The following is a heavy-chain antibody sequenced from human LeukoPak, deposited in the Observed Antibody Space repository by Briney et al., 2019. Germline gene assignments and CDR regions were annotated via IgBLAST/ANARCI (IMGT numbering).Heavy chain of an antibody. V-gene: IGHV4-39*07. CDR2: IYYSGST. D-gene: IGHD4-11*01. Sequence: SETLSLTCTVSGGSISSSSYYWGWIRQPPGEGLEWIGSIYYSGSTYYNPSLKSRVTISVDTSKNQFSLKLSSVTAADTAVYYCAKTTGKVDYWGQGTLVTVSS. CDR1: GGSISSSSYY. CDR3: AKTTGKVDY. J-gene: IGHJ4*02.